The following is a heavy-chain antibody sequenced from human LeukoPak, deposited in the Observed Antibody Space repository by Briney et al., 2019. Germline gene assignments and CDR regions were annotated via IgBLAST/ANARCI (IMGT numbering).Heavy chain of an antibody. V-gene: IGHV4-59*01. Sequence: SETLSLTCTVSGGSISSYYWSWIRQPPGEGLEWIGYIYYSGSTNYNPSLKRRVTISVDTSKNQFSLKLSSVTAADTAVYYCAKVGASGYTDHFDYWGQGTLVTVSS. CDR3: AKVGASGYTDHFDY. CDR1: GGSISSYY. CDR2: IYYSGST. D-gene: IGHD3-10*01. J-gene: IGHJ4*02.